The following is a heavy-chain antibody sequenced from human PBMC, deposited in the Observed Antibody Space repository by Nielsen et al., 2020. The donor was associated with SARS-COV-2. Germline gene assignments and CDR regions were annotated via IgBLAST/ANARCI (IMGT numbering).Heavy chain of an antibody. CDR1: GFTFSSYG. J-gene: IGHJ6*02. CDR3: ARGGYGDGYGMDV. Sequence: GESLKISCAASGFTFSSYGMHWVRQAPGKGLGWVAVIYYDGSIEYYADSVKGRFTISRDNSKNTLYLQMNSLRAEDTAVYYCARGGYGDGYGMDVWGQGTTVTVSS. V-gene: IGHV3-33*08. CDR2: IYYDGSIE. D-gene: IGHD2-15*01.